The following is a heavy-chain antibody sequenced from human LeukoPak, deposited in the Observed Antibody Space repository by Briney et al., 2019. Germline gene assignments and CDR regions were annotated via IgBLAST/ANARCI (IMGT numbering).Heavy chain of an antibody. CDR2: ISWNSGNI. CDR3: AKGMSKYSRAFDI. V-gene: IGHV3-9*01. CDR1: GFTFDDYA. Sequence: PGGSLRLSCAASGFTFDDYAVHWVRQAPGKGLEWVSGISWNSGNIGYADSVKGRITIYRDNAKNSLYLQINSLRTEDTALYYCAKGMSKYSRAFDIWGQGTMVTVSS. J-gene: IGHJ3*02. D-gene: IGHD5-12*01.